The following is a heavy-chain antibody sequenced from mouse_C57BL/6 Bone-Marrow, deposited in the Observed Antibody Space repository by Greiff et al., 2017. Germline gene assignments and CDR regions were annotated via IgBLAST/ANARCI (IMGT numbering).Heavy chain of an antibody. D-gene: IGHD2-3*01. CDR2: FDPGSGSI. Sequence: QVQLKQSGAELVKPGASVKLSCKASGYTFTEYTIHWVKQRPGQGLEWIGWFDPGSGSIKYNEKFKDKATLTADKSSSTVYMERSRLTSEDSAVYFCARQEVDGPGTGYFDVWGTGTTVTVSS. CDR3: ARQEVDGPGTGYFDV. V-gene: IGHV1-62-2*01. CDR1: GYTFTEYT. J-gene: IGHJ1*03.